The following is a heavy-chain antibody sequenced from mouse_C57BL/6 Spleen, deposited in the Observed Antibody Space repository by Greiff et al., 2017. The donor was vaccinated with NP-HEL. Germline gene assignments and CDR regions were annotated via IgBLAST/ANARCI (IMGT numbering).Heavy chain of an antibody. D-gene: IGHD3-2*02. J-gene: IGHJ4*01. CDR1: GFTFSSYA. CDR3: ARDPEGFMDY. CDR2: ISDGGSYT. Sequence: EVMLVESGGGLVKPGGSLKLSCAASGFTFSSYAMSWVRQTPEKRLEWVATISDGGSYTYYPDNVKGRFTISRDNAKNNLYLQMSHLKSEDTAMYYCARDPEGFMDYWGQGTSVTVSS. V-gene: IGHV5-4*01.